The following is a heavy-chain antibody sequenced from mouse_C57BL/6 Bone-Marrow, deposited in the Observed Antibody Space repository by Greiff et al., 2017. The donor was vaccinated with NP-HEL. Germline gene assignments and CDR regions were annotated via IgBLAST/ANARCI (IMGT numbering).Heavy chain of an antibody. J-gene: IGHJ2*01. CDR2: IWSDGST. D-gene: IGHD2-5*01. V-gene: IGHV2-6-1*01. CDR3: ARQDSYSNYFDY. Sequence: VKVVESGPGLVAPSQSLSITCTVSGFSLTSYGVHWVRQPPGKGLEWLVVIWSDGSTTYNSALKSRLSISKDNSKSQVFLKMNSIQTDDTAMYYCARQDSYSNYFDYWGQGTTLTVSS. CDR1: GFSLTSYG.